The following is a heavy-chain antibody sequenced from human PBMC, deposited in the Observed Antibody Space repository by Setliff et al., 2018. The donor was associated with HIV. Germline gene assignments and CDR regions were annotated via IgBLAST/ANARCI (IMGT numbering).Heavy chain of an antibody. V-gene: IGHV1-2*02. J-gene: IGHJ4*02. Sequence: ASVKVSCKTSGYTFTGYFIHWVRQAPGQGLEWMGWIDPKSGGTKFAQKFQGRVTMTRDTSTSTVYMELSSLRSEDTAVYYCARGALVATIDYFDYWGQGTLVTVSS. CDR2: IDPKSGGT. CDR1: GYTFTGYF. D-gene: IGHD5-12*01. CDR3: ARGALVATIDYFDY.